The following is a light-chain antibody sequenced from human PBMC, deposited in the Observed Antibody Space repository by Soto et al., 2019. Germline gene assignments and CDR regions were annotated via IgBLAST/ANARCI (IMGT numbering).Light chain of an antibody. CDR2: DVT. V-gene: IGLV2-14*01. CDR3: SSFTSSMTNV. CDR1: SSDVGGYNS. J-gene: IGLJ1*01. Sequence: QSVLTQPASVSGSPGQSITISCTGTSSDVGGYNSVSWYQQHPGKAPKLILYDVTDRPSGVSYRFSGSKSGNTASLTISGLQAADEADYFCSSFTSSMTNVFG.